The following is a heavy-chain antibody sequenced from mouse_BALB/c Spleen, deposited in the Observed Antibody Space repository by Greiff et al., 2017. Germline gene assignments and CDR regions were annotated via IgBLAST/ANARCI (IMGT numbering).Heavy chain of an antibody. V-gene: IGHV3-8*02. Sequence: VQLQQSGPSLVKPSQTLSLTCSVTGDSITSGYWNWIRKFPGNKLEYMGYISYSGSTYYNPSLKSRISITRDTSKNQYYLQLNSVTTEDTATYYCARASHYYGSSYYYAMDYWGQGTSVTVSS. CDR1: GDSITSGY. CDR2: ISYSGST. D-gene: IGHD1-1*01. CDR3: ARASHYYGSSYYYAMDY. J-gene: IGHJ4*01.